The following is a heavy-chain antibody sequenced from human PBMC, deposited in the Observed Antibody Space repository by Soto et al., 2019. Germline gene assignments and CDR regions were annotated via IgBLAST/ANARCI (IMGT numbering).Heavy chain of an antibody. D-gene: IGHD6-6*01. CDR2: IFPGDSDT. CDR1: GFSLNTYW. Sequence: PGESLKISCNASGFSLNTYWIGWVRQKPGKGLEWMGSIFPGDSDTRYSPSFQGQVIISADRSISTAYLQWRSLKASDTAIYYCARQGRPYSGSGHYYGMDVWGQGTTVTVSS. V-gene: IGHV5-51*01. J-gene: IGHJ6*02. CDR3: ARQGRPYSGSGHYYGMDV.